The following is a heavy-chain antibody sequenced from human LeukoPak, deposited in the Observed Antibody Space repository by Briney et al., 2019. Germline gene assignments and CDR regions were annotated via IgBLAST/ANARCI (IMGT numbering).Heavy chain of an antibody. Sequence: PSETLSLSCTVSGPSISSYYWNWIRQSPGKGLEWIGYIHVSGGTSYDPSPKSRVTISIDTSKNQFSLKLSSVTAADTAVYYCAKGTSTVVTPNYYYYYSMDVWGKGTTVTVSS. D-gene: IGHD4-23*01. CDR3: AKGTSTVVTPNYYYYYSMDV. CDR2: IHVSGGT. CDR1: GPSISSYY. J-gene: IGHJ6*03. V-gene: IGHV4-4*09.